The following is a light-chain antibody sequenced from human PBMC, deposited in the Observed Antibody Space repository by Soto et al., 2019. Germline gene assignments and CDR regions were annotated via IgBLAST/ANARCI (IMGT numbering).Light chain of an antibody. J-gene: IGKJ1*01. CDR2: AAS. Sequence: AIRMTQSPSSLYASTGDRVTITCRASQGISSYLAWYQQKPGKAPKLLIYAASTLQSGVPSRFSGSGSGTDSTLTISCLQSEDFATHCCQQYYSYPRTFGQGTKVDIK. CDR3: QQYYSYPRT. CDR1: QGISSY. V-gene: IGKV1-8*01.